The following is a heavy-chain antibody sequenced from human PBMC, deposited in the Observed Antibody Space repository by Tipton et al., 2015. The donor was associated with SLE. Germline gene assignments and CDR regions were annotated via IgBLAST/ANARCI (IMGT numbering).Heavy chain of an antibody. D-gene: IGHD3-16*01. CDR3: ARQVAYDAFDI. CDR1: GGSISSYY. V-gene: IGHV4-59*01. J-gene: IGHJ3*02. Sequence: TLSLTCTVSGGSISSYYWSWIRQPPGKGLEWIGYIYYSGSTNFNPSLKSRVTLSVDTSKNQFSLNLTSVTAADTAVYYCARQVAYDAFDIWGQGQWSPSLQ. CDR2: IYYSGST.